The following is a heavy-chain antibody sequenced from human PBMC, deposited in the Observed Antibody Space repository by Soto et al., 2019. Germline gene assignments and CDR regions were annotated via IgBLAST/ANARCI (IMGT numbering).Heavy chain of an antibody. CDR2: IYYSGST. CDR1: GGSISSGGYY. J-gene: IGHJ4*02. Sequence: PSETLSLTCTASGGSISSGGYYWSWIRQHPGRGLEWIGYIYYSGSTYYNPSLKSRVTISVDTSKNQFSLKLSSVTAADTAVYYCAREKLSGSWYPDYWGQGTLVTVSS. D-gene: IGHD6-13*01. V-gene: IGHV4-31*03. CDR3: AREKLSGSWYPDY.